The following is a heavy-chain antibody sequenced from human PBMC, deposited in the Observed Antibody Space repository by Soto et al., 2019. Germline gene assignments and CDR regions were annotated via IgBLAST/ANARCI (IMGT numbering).Heavy chain of an antibody. V-gene: IGHV1-69*13. J-gene: IGHJ4*02. CDR3: AIGMDYYDSSGYHF. Sequence: SSVKVSCKASGGTFSSYAISWVRQAPGQGLEWMGGIIPIFGTANYAQKFQGRVTITADESTSTAYMELSSLRSEDTAVYYCAIGMDYYDSSGYHFWGQGTLVTVSS. CDR2: IIPIFGTA. CDR1: GGTFSSYA. D-gene: IGHD3-22*01.